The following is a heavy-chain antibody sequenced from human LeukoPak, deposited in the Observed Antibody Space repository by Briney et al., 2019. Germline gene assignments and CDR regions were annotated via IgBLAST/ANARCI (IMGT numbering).Heavy chain of an antibody. CDR1: GLIFSSYA. CDR2: ISGSGGST. D-gene: IGHD4-17*01. Sequence: PGGSLRLSCAASGLIFSSYAMSWVRQAPGKGLEWVSGISGSGGSTYYTDSVKGGFTISRGKSKNTLYLQMNSVRAEDTDVYYCAKMEAWTTVTGSGVDYRGEGDLVTVSS. J-gene: IGHJ4*02. V-gene: IGHV3-23*01. CDR3: AKMEAWTTVTGSGVDY.